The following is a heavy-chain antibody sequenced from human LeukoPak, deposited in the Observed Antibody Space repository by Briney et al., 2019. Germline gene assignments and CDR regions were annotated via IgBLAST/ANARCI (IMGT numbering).Heavy chain of an antibody. Sequence: PGRSLRLSCAASGFTFSTFDIHWVRQAPGKGLEWVTFISYDGSNKYSADSVKARFTISRDNSKNTIFLQMNSLRAEDTAVYYCARESPLTAYYNNSSFDLWGRGTLVTVSS. CDR3: ARESPLTAYYNNSSFDL. D-gene: IGHD3-9*01. CDR1: GFTFSTFD. V-gene: IGHV3-30*03. J-gene: IGHJ2*01. CDR2: ISYDGSNK.